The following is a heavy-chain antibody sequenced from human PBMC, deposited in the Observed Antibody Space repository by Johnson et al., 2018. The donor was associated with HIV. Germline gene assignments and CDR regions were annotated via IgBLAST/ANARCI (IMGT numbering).Heavy chain of an antibody. CDR1: GFTFSSYG. J-gene: IGHJ3*02. Sequence: QMQLVESGGGLVQPGGSLRLSCAASGFTFSSYGMHWVRQAPGKGLEWVAFIRYDGSNKYYADSGKGRFTISRDNSKNTLYLQMNSLRAEDTAVYYCARDNEDIVLVGAFDIWGQGTMVTVSS. CDR2: IRYDGSNK. CDR3: ARDNEDIVLVGAFDI. D-gene: IGHD2-8*02. V-gene: IGHV3-30*02.